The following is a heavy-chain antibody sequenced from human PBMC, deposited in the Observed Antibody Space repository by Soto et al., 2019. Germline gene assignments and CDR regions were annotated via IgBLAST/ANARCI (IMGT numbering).Heavy chain of an antibody. CDR1: GFTFSNAW. V-gene: IGHV3-15*01. Sequence: GGSLRLSCAASGFTFSNAWMSWVRQAPGKGLEWVGRIKSKTDGGTTDYAAPVKGRFTISRDDSKNTLYLQMNSLKTEDTAVYYCTRGRGSSSWYYFDYWGQGTLVTVSS. J-gene: IGHJ4*02. CDR3: TRGRGSSSWYYFDY. D-gene: IGHD6-13*01. CDR2: IKSKTDGGTT.